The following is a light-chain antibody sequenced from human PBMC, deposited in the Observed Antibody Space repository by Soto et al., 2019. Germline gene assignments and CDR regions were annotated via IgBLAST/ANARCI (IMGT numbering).Light chain of an antibody. CDR2: EVS. CDR3: SSYTSSSTDVV. V-gene: IGLV2-14*01. J-gene: IGLJ2*01. CDR1: SSDVGGYNY. Sequence: QSALTQPASVSGSPGQSITISCTGTSSDVGGYNYVSWYQQHPGKAPKLMIYEVSNRPSGVSNRFSGSKSGNTASLTISGLQAEDEADHYCSSYTSSSTDVVFGGGTKLTVL.